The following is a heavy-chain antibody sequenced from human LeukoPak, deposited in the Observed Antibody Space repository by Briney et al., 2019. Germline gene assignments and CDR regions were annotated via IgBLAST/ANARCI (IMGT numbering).Heavy chain of an antibody. CDR3: ARDPYYYGSGSPSY. Sequence: SETLSLTCTVSGGSISSSSYYWGWIRQPPGKGLEWIGYIYYSGSTNYNPSLKSRVTISVDTSKNQFSLKLSSVTAADTAVYYCARDPYYYGSGSPSYWGQGTLVTVSS. CDR2: IYYSGST. D-gene: IGHD3-10*01. CDR1: GGSISSSSYY. J-gene: IGHJ4*02. V-gene: IGHV4-61*05.